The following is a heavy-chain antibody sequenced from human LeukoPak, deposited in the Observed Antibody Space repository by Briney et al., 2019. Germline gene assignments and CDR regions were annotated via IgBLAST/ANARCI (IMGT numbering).Heavy chain of an antibody. D-gene: IGHD3-22*01. CDR3: ARHYSYYDSSGYYPYYFDY. Sequence: GESLKISCKGSGYSFTSYWIGWVRQMPGKGLEWMGIIYPGDSDTRYSPSFQGQVTISADKSISTAYLQWSSLKASDTAKNYCARHYSYYDSSGYYPYYFDYWGQGTLVTVSS. CDR2: IYPGDSDT. V-gene: IGHV5-51*01. CDR1: GYSFTSYW. J-gene: IGHJ4*02.